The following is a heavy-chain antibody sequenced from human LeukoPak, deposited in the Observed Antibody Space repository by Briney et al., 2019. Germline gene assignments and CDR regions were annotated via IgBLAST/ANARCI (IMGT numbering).Heavy chain of an antibody. D-gene: IGHD5-18*01. CDR3: ARRGGGYSYGPFDY. CDR1: GGSISSSSYY. J-gene: IGHJ4*02. Sequence: SETLSLTCTVSGGSISSSSYYWGWIRQPPGKGLEWIGSIYYSGSTYYNPSLKSRVTISVDTSKNQFSLKLSSVTAADTAVYYCARRGGGYSYGPFDYWGQGTLVTVSS. V-gene: IGHV4-39*07. CDR2: IYYSGST.